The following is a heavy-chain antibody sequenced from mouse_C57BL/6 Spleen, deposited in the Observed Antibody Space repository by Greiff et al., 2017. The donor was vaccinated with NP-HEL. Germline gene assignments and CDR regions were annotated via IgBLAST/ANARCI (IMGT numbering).Heavy chain of an antibody. Sequence: EVQLVESGEGLVKPGGSLKLSCAASGFTFSSYAMSWVRQTPEKRLEWVAYISSGGAHIYYADTVKGRFTISRDNTRNTRYLQMSSLKSEDTAMYYCTREDYGFAYWGQGTLVTVSA. CDR2: ISSGGAHI. CDR3: TREDYGFAY. CDR1: GFTFSSYA. J-gene: IGHJ3*01. V-gene: IGHV5-9-1*02. D-gene: IGHD2-4*01.